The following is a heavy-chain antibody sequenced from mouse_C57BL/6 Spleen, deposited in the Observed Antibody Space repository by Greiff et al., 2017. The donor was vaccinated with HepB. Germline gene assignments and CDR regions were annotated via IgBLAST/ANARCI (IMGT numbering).Heavy chain of an antibody. Sequence: QVQLQQSGAELVKPGASVKISCKASGYAFSSYWMNWVKQRPGKGLEWIGQIYPGDGDTNYNGKFKGKATLTADKSSSTAYMQLSSLTSEDSAVYFCARRGGSLYAMDYWGQGTSVTVSS. J-gene: IGHJ4*01. CDR2: IYPGDGDT. V-gene: IGHV1-80*01. CDR3: ARRGGSLYAMDY. D-gene: IGHD1-1*02. CDR1: GYAFSSYW.